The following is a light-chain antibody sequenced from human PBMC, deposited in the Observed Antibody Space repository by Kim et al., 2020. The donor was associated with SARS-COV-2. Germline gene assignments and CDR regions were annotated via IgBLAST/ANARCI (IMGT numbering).Light chain of an antibody. CDR2: KTS. CDR1: QSFSSW. J-gene: IGKJ5*01. V-gene: IGKV1-5*03. CDR3: PIT. Sequence: DIQMTQSPSTLSASVGDRVTITCRASQSFSSWLAWYQQKPGKVPKLLIYKTSILESGVPSRFSGSGSGTEFTLTISSLQPDDFATNNFPITFGQGTLLEIK.